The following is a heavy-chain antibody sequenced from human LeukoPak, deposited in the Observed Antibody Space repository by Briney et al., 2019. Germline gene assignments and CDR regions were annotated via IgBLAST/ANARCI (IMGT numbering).Heavy chain of an antibody. CDR3: ARLLSGSYYYYYAMDV. Sequence: PGGSLRLSCAASGFTFSSYSMNWVRQAPGKGLEWVSSISSGSSHILYADSGKGRFTISRDNAKNSLHLQMNSLRAEDTAVYYCARLLSGSYYYYYAMDVWGQGTTVTVSS. J-gene: IGHJ6*02. D-gene: IGHD3-10*01. CDR2: ISSGSSHI. V-gene: IGHV3-21*01. CDR1: GFTFSSYS.